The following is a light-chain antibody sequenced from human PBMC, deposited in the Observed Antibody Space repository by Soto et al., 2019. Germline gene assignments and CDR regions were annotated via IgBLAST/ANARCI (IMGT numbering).Light chain of an antibody. CDR2: GAS. CDR3: QQYNNWPIT. CDR1: QSVSSN. V-gene: IGKV3-15*01. J-gene: IGKJ5*01. Sequence: EIVVTQSPGTLSLSPGEGATLSCRASQSVSSNLAWYQQKPGQAPRLLIYGASTRATGIPARFSGSGSGTEFTLTISSLQSEDFAVYYCQQYNNWPITFGQGTRLEI.